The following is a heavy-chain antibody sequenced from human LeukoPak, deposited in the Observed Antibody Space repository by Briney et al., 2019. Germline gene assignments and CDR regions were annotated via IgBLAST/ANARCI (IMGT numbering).Heavy chain of an antibody. CDR3: ARDRGYSYGHRWFDP. V-gene: IGHV3-21*01. D-gene: IGHD5-18*01. J-gene: IGHJ5*02. CDR1: GFTFSSYS. Sequence: PGGSLRLSCAASGFTFSSYSMNWVRQAPGKGLEWVPSISSSSSYIYYADSVKGRFTISRDNAKNSLYLQMNSLRAEDTAVYYCARDRGYSYGHRWFDPWGQGTLVTVSS. CDR2: ISSSSSYI.